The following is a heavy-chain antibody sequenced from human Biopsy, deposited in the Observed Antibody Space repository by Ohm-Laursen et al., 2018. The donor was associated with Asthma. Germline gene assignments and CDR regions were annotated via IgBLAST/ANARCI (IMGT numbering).Heavy chain of an antibody. CDR3: ATGYSGSDRIVYYYSGMEV. CDR2: IYSGGTS. CDR1: GFAVSRDY. J-gene: IGHJ6*02. D-gene: IGHD5-12*01. V-gene: IGHV3-53*05. Sequence: SPRLSCTASGFAVSRDYMFWVRQAPGKGLEWVSVIYSGGTSHTADSVRGRFTISRDYSKNTLYLQMHSLRSEDTAVYYCATGYSGSDRIVYYYSGMEVWGQGTTVTVSS.